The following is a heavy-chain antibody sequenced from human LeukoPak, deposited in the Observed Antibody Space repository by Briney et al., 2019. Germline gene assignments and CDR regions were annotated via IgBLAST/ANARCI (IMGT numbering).Heavy chain of an antibody. CDR1: GFTFSSYE. V-gene: IGHV3-48*03. J-gene: IGHJ6*03. CDR3: ARAFQELPQLYYYYMDV. Sequence: GGSLRLSCAASGFTFSSYEMNWVRQAPGKGLEWVSYISSSGSTIYYADSVRGRFTISRDNAKNSLYLQINSLRAEDTAVYYCARAFQELPQLYYYYMDVWGKGTTVTVSS. CDR2: ISSSGSTI. D-gene: IGHD6-13*01.